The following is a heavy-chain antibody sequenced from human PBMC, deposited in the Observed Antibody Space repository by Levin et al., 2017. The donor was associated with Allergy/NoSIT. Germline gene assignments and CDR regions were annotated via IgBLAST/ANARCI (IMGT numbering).Heavy chain of an antibody. Sequence: GESLKISCADSGFTFRSYPMHWVRQAPGKGLEWVAVISNDGGNKYYADSVKGRFTISRDNSKNPLYLQMNSLRPEETAVYFCARGSGGSGPYYFYYYGMDVWGQGTTVTVSS. CDR3: ARGSGGSGPYYFYYYGMDV. D-gene: IGHD2-15*01. J-gene: IGHJ6*02. V-gene: IGHV3-30*04. CDR1: GFTFRSYP. CDR2: ISNDGGNK.